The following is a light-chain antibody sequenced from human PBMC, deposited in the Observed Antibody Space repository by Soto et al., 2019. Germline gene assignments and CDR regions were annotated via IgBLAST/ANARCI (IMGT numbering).Light chain of an antibody. CDR1: QSVSSN. Sequence: EIVMTQSPATLSVSPGERATLSCGASQSVSSNLAWYQQKPGQAPRLLIYGASTRATGIPARFSGSGSGRELTLTISSLQSEDFAVYYCQQYENWPFTFGPGTKVDIK. CDR3: QQYENWPFT. CDR2: GAS. J-gene: IGKJ3*01. V-gene: IGKV3-15*01.